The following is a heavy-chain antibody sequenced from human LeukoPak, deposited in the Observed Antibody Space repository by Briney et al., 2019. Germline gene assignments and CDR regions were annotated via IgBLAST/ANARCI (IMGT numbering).Heavy chain of an antibody. Sequence: GGSLRLSCAASGFTFSSHSMNWVRQAPGKGLEWVSSISSSSSYIYYADSVKGRFTISRDNAKNSLYLQMNSLRADDTAVYYCAKDVVFGSGYYPYYFDYWGQGTLVTVSS. CDR2: ISSSSSYI. V-gene: IGHV3-21*01. CDR1: GFTFSSHS. CDR3: AKDVVFGSGYYPYYFDY. J-gene: IGHJ4*02. D-gene: IGHD3-10*01.